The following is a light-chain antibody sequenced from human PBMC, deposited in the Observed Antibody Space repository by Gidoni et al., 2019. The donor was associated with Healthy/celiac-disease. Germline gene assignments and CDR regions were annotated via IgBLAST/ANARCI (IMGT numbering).Light chain of an antibody. CDR1: QSVSSY. CDR2: DAS. CDR3: QQRSNWPPT. Sequence: EIGWTQSPATLSLSPGERATLSCRASQSVSSYLAWYQQKPGQSPRLLIYDASTRATGIPARFSCSGSGTDFTLTIRSLEPEDFAVYYCQQRSNWPPTFGGXTKVEIK. J-gene: IGKJ4*01. V-gene: IGKV3-11*01.